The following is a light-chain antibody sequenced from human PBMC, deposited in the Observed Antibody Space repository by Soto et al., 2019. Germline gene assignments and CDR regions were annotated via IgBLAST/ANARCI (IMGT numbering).Light chain of an antibody. J-gene: IGKJ4*01. Sequence: EFVFTQSPGTLSLSPGERATLSCRASQTVRNNYLAWYQQKIGQAPRLLIYDASSRETGIPDRFSGGGAGTDCTLPISRLEPEDVAVYYCQQFSSYTLTFGGGTQVDIK. V-gene: IGKV3-20*01. CDR3: QQFSSYTLT. CDR1: QTVRNNY. CDR2: DAS.